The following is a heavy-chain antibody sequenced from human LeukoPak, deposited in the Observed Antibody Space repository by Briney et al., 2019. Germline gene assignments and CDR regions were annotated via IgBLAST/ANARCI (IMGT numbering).Heavy chain of an antibody. CDR3: ASPPLSSAMYYAH. J-gene: IGHJ4*02. D-gene: IGHD1-26*01. Sequence: VASVKVSCKASGYNFSGHYMHWVRQAPGQGLEWMGWIKPSKGDTKYAQNFQGRVTMTRDTSISTAYMELSSLRSDDTAVYYCASPPLSSAMYYAHWGQGTLVTVSS. CDR1: GYNFSGHY. V-gene: IGHV1-2*02. CDR2: IKPSKGDT.